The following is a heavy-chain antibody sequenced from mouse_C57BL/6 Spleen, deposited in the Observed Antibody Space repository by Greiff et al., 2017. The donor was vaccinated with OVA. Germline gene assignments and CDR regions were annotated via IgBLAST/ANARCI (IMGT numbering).Heavy chain of an antibody. CDR1: GFTFSDYY. CDR3: ASNWVYYAMDY. V-gene: IGHV5-12*01. Sequence: EVQGVESGGGLVQPGGSLKLSCAASGFTFSDYYMYWVRQTPEKRLEWVAYISNGGGSTYYPDTVKGRFTISRDNAKNTLYLQMSRLKSEDTAMYYCASNWVYYAMDYWGQGTSVTVSS. CDR2: ISNGGGST. J-gene: IGHJ4*01. D-gene: IGHD4-1*01.